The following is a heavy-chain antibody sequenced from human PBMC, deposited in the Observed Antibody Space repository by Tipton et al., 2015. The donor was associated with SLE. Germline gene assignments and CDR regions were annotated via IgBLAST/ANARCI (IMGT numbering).Heavy chain of an antibody. CDR1: GGSFSGYY. D-gene: IGHD6-13*01. Sequence: LRLSCAVYGGSFSGYYWSWIRQPPGKGLEWIGEINHSGSTNYNPSLKSRVTISVDTSKNQFSLKLSSVTAADTAVYYCARRLGSWSIDYGGQGTLVTVSS. J-gene: IGHJ4*02. V-gene: IGHV4-34*01. CDR2: INHSGST. CDR3: ARRLGSWSIDY.